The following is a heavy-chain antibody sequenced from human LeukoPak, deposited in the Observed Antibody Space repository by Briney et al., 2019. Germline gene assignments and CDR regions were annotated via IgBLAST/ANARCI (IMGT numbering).Heavy chain of an antibody. J-gene: IGHJ4*02. V-gene: IGHV3-48*03. CDR1: GFTFSSYE. Sequence: GGSLRLSCAASGFTFSSYEMNWVRQAPGKGLEWVSYISNSVVNIYYADSVKGRFTISRNNAKNSLYLQMNSLTAEDTALYYCARGGKAYDYWGQGTLVTVSS. CDR2: ISNSVVNI. CDR3: ARGGKAYDY. D-gene: IGHD3-16*01.